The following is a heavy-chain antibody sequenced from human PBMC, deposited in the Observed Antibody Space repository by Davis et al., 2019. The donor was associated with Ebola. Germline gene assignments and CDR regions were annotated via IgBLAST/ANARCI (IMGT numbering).Heavy chain of an antibody. J-gene: IGHJ6*02. V-gene: IGHV3-11*01. Sequence: PGGSLRLSCAASGFTFSDYYMSWIRQAPGKGLEWVSYISSSGSTIYYADSVKGRFTISRDNAKNSLYLQMNSLRAEDTAVYYCARDPLGIAAAGIRWGPGMDVWGQGTTVTVSS. CDR3: ARDPLGIAAAGIRWGPGMDV. CDR2: ISSSGSTI. CDR1: GFTFSDYY. D-gene: IGHD6-13*01.